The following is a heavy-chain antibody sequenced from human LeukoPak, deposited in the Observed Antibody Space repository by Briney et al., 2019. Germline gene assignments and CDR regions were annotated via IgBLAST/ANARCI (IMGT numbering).Heavy chain of an antibody. J-gene: IGHJ4*02. CDR1: GFTVDSNY. D-gene: IGHD3-22*01. Sequence: GGSLRLSCAASGFTVDSNYLSWVRQAPGKGLEWVSTIYTGGNTYYAASVKGRFTISRDFSKNTVFLHMNSLRAEDTAMYYCARGDDSGYYDYFDYWGQGALVIVSS. CDR2: IYTGGNT. CDR3: ARGDDSGYYDYFDY. V-gene: IGHV3-53*01.